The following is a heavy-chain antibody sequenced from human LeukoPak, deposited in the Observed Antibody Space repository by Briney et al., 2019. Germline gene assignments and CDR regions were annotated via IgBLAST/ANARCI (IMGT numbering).Heavy chain of an antibody. CDR2: IKDDGSEE. Sequence: GGSLRLSCAASGFNFNNYWMSWLRQAPGKGLEWVANIKDDGSEEYYVDSVKGRFTIVRHNAYNSLYLQMNSLRAEDTAVYYCARDLNYYGMDVWGQGTTVTVSS. CDR3: ARDLNYYGMDV. V-gene: IGHV3-7*01. J-gene: IGHJ6*02. CDR1: GFNFNNYW.